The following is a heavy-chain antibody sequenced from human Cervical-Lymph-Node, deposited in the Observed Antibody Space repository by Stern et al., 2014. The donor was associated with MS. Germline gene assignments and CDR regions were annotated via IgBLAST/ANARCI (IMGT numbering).Heavy chain of an antibody. D-gene: IGHD6-19*01. J-gene: IGHJ4*02. CDR2: IYYSGST. CDR1: GGFISSYY. CDR3: ARAGYSSGWHDY. V-gene: IGHV4-59*01. Sequence: QLQLQESGPGLVKPSETLSLTCTVSGGFISSYYWSWIRQPPGKGLEWIGYIYYSGSTNYNPSLKSRVTISVDTSKNQFSLKLSSVTAADTAVYYCARAGYSSGWHDYWGQGTLVTVSS.